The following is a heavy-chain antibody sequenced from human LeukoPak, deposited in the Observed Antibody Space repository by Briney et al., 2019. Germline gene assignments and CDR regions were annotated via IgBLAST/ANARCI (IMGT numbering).Heavy chain of an antibody. Sequence: SVKASCKASDNTFNSYTVSWVRQAPGQGLEWMGRIIPLFGTTTYAQKFQGRVTITADKSTSTAYMELNSLTSEDTAVYYCAGRVTMVSGFDPWGQGTLVAVSS. V-gene: IGHV1-69*08. CDR2: IIPLFGTT. CDR1: DNTFNSYT. CDR3: AGRVTMVSGFDP. J-gene: IGHJ5*02. D-gene: IGHD3-10*01.